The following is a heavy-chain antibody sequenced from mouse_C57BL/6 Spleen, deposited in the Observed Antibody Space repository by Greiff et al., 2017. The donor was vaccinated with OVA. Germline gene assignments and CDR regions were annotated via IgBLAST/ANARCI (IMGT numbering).Heavy chain of an antibody. CDR1: GYTFTSYW. CDR2: IGPNSGGT. Sequence: QVQLQQPGAELVKPGASVKLSCKASGYTFTSYWMHWVKQRPGRGLEWIGRIGPNSGGTKYNEKFKSKATLTVDKPSSTAYMQLSSLTSEDSAVYYCARERIYYDYDAGFDYWGQGTTLTVSS. D-gene: IGHD2-4*01. CDR3: ARERIYYDYDAGFDY. V-gene: IGHV1-72*01. J-gene: IGHJ2*01.